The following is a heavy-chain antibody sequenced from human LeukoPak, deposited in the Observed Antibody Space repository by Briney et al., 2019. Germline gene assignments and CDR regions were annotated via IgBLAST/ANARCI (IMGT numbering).Heavy chain of an antibody. Sequence: GGSLRLSCAASGFTFSSFAMSWVRQAPGKGLDWVSTISGSAGTTYHADAVKGRFTISRDNSDNTLYLQMNSLRAEDTAVYYCAKDVGLGRQWLGYWGQGTLVTVSS. CDR2: ISGSAGTT. CDR1: GFTFSSFA. D-gene: IGHD6-19*01. J-gene: IGHJ4*02. V-gene: IGHV3-23*01. CDR3: AKDVGLGRQWLGY.